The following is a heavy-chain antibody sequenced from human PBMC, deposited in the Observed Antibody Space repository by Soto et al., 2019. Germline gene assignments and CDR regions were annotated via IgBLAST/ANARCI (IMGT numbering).Heavy chain of an antibody. J-gene: IGHJ6*02. Sequence: SETLSLTCAVSGGSISSSNWWSWVRQPPGKGLEWIGEIYHSGSTNYNPSLKSRVTISVDKSKNQFSLKLSSVTAADTAVYYCARATEVAGTLSDYYYGMDVWGQGTTVTVSS. D-gene: IGHD6-19*01. V-gene: IGHV4-4*02. CDR2: IYHSGST. CDR3: ARATEVAGTLSDYYYGMDV. CDR1: GGSISSSNW.